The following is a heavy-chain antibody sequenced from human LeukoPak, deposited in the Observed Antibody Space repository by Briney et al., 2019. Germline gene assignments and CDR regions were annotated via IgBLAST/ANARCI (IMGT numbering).Heavy chain of an antibody. J-gene: IGHJ4*02. V-gene: IGHV4-59*01. CDR3: ARDRNRQYYFDY. Sequence: SETLSLTCTVSGGSISSYYWSWIRQPPGKGLEWIGYIYYSGSTNHNPSLKSRVTISVDTSKNQFSLKLSSVTAADTAVYYCARDRNRQYYFDYWGQGTLVTVSS. D-gene: IGHD1-14*01. CDR2: IYYSGST. CDR1: GGSISSYY.